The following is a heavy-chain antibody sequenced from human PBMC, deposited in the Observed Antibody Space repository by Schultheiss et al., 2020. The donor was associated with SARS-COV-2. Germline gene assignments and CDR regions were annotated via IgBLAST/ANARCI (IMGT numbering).Heavy chain of an antibody. V-gene: IGHV3-64D*06. CDR1: GFTFSSYA. Sequence: GESLKISCSASGFTFSSYAMHWVRQAPGKGLEYVSAISSNGGSTYYADSVKGRFTISRDNSKNTLYLQMSSLRAEDTAVYYCARGDADGYCSGGSCYSHFQHWGQGTLVTVSS. CDR3: ARGDADGYCSGGSCYSHFQH. D-gene: IGHD2-15*01. J-gene: IGHJ1*01. CDR2: ISSNGGST.